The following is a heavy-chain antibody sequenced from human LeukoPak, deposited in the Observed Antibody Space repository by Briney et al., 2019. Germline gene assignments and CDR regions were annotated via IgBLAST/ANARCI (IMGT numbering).Heavy chain of an antibody. D-gene: IGHD5-18*01. CDR2: IYPGDSDT. Sequence: GESLEISCKGSGYSFTSYWIGWVRQMPGKGLEWMGIIYPGDSDTRYSPSFQGQVTISADKSISTAYLQWSSLKASDTAMYYCARPDTAMPSIGAFDIWGQGTMVTVSS. CDR3: ARPDTAMPSIGAFDI. CDR1: GYSFTSYW. J-gene: IGHJ3*02. V-gene: IGHV5-51*01.